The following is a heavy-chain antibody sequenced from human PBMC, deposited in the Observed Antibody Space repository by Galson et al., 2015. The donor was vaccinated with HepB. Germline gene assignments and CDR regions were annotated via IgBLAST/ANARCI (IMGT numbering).Heavy chain of an antibody. D-gene: IGHD3-3*01. V-gene: IGHV4-39*01. J-gene: IGHJ5*02. Sequence: TLSLTCTVSGVSISNNNFYWGWIRQPPGKGLECIGNIYYSGNTYYNPSLKSRVTMSVGTSKNQFSLRLTSVSAADTAVYYCARLGFLGFFDSLPTRFDPWGQGTLVTVSS. CDR3: ARLGFLGFFDSLPTRFDP. CDR1: GVSISNNNFY. CDR2: IYYSGNT.